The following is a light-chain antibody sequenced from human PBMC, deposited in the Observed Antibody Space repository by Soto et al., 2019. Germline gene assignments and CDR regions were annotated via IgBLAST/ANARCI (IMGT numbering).Light chain of an antibody. CDR3: SSYAGSSNV. CDR2: EVN. CDR1: SSDVGGYNY. V-gene: IGLV2-8*01. Sequence: QSALTQPPSASGSPGQSVAISCTGTSSDVGGYNYVSWYQQHPGKAPKLMIYEVNKRPSGVPDRFSASKSVNTPSLTVAGLQAEDEAEYYCSSYAGSSNVFGTGTKVTVL. J-gene: IGLJ1*01.